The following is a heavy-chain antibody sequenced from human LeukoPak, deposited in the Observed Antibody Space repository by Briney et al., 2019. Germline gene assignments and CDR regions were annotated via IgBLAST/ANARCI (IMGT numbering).Heavy chain of an antibody. CDR3: AKSHLPNAYSGTYYCDY. Sequence: PGGSLRLSCAASGFTFSYYVMHWVRQAPGKGLEWVAFIRYDESKKFYGDSVKGRFTISRDNSKNTLYLQMNSLRTEDTAVYYCAKSHLPNAYSGTYYCDYWGQGTLVTVSS. CDR2: IRYDESKK. CDR1: GFTFSYYV. D-gene: IGHD1-26*01. V-gene: IGHV3-30*02. J-gene: IGHJ4*02.